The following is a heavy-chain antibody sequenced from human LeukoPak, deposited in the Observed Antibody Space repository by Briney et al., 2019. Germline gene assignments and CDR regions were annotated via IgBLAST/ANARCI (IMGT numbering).Heavy chain of an antibody. Sequence: ASVKVSCKASGYTFTSYDLNWVRRATGQGLEWMGWMSPASGNTGYAQEFQGRVTMTRDTSVSTAYMELDSLRSEDTAVYYCARGPPNWGFDSWGQGTLVTVSS. CDR1: GYTFTSYD. CDR3: ARGPPNWGFDS. D-gene: IGHD7-27*01. CDR2: MSPASGNT. V-gene: IGHV1-8*01. J-gene: IGHJ4*02.